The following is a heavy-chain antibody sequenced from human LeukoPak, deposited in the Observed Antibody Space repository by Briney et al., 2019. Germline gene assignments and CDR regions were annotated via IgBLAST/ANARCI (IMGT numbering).Heavy chain of an antibody. CDR2: IIPIFGTA. D-gene: IGHD6-13*01. CDR1: GGTFSSYA. CDR3: ASGIAAADIGNCDY. V-gene: IGHV1-69*13. Sequence: SVKVSCKASGGTFSSYAISWVRLAPGQGLEWMGGIIPIFGTANYAQKFQGRVTITADESTSTAYMELSSLRSEDTAVYYCASGIAAADIGNCDYWGQGTLVTVSS. J-gene: IGHJ4*02.